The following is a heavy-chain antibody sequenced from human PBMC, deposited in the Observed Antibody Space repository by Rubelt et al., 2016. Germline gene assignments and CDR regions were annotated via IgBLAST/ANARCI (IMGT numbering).Heavy chain of an antibody. CDR2: IYYSGST. Sequence: GSISSGGYSWSWIRQPPGKGLEWIGYIYYSGSTYHNPSLKSRVTISVDTSKNQFSLKLSSVTAADTAVYYCARHIYGDGDHWGQGTLVTVSS. V-gene: IGHV4-30-4*07. CDR3: ARHIYGDGDH. D-gene: IGHD4-17*01. J-gene: IGHJ4*02. CDR1: GSISSGGYS.